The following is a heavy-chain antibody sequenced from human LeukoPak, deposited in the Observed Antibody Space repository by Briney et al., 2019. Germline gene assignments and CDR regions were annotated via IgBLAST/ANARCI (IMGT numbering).Heavy chain of an antibody. J-gene: IGHJ3*02. CDR2: ISSSSSYI. Sequence: PGGSLRLSCAASGFTFSSYSMNWVRQAPGKGLEWVSSISSSSSYIYYADSVKGRFTISRDNAKNSLYLQMNSLRAEDTAVYYCARDLTYYYDSSGYAPTPSDAFDIWGQGTMVTVSS. CDR3: ARDLTYYYDSSGYAPTPSDAFDI. CDR1: GFTFSSYS. D-gene: IGHD3-22*01. V-gene: IGHV3-21*01.